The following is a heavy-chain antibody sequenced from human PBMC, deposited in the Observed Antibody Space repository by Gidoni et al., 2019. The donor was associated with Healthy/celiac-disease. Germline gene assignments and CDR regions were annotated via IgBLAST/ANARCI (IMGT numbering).Heavy chain of an antibody. CDR2: ISGSGGST. V-gene: IGHV3-23*01. Sequence: EVQLLESGGGLVQPGGSLRLSCAASGFTFSSYAMSWVRQAPGKGLEWVSAISGSGGSTYYADSVKGRFTISRDNSKNTLYLQMNSLRAEDTAVYYCAKEPRRSGSYHGHYFDYWGQGTLVTVSS. D-gene: IGHD1-26*01. CDR3: AKEPRRSGSYHGHYFDY. J-gene: IGHJ4*02. CDR1: GFTFSSYA.